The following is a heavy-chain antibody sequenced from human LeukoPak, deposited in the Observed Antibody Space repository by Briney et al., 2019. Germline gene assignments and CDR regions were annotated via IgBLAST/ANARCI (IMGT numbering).Heavy chain of an antibody. CDR3: AKFHTVTTTY. Sequence: GGSLRLSCTASGFTFSSYSMNWVRQAPGKGLEWVSSITSSSDYIYYADSAKGRFTISRDNAENSLHLQMNSLRADDTAVYYCAKFHTVTTTYWGQGTLVTVSS. CDR1: GFTFSSYS. D-gene: IGHD4-11*01. J-gene: IGHJ4*02. CDR2: ITSSSDYI. V-gene: IGHV3-21*04.